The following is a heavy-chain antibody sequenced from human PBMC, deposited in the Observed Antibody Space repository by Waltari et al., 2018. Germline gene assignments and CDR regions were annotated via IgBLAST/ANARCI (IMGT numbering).Heavy chain of an antibody. CDR2: TNHRPNR. CDR1: GGSVRGYY. CDR3: VRLEDCSGPGGNCYSGDPFALDV. V-gene: IGHV4-34*01. J-gene: IGHJ6*02. Sequence: QVHLEQWGAGQLQPSETLSLTCVVNGGSVRGYYWGWVRQAPGRGLEWIGETNHRPNRNYNPSIRSRVAMSVATSKNQFSLKLNFVTAADTGVYYCVRLEDCSGPGGNCYSGDPFALDVWGQGTTVTVSS. D-gene: IGHD2-15*01.